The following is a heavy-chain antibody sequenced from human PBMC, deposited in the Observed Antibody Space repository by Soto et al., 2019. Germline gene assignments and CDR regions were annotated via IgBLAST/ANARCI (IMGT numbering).Heavy chain of an antibody. Sequence: GASVKVSCKASGYTFTSYAMHWVRQAPGQRLEWMGWINAGNGNTKYSQKFQGRVTITRDTSASTAYMELSSLRSEDTAVYYCARAETTWIQLWLWFDYWGQGTLVTVSS. CDR2: INAGNGNT. CDR3: ARAETTWIQLWLWFDY. CDR1: GYTFTSYA. V-gene: IGHV1-3*01. J-gene: IGHJ4*02. D-gene: IGHD5-18*01.